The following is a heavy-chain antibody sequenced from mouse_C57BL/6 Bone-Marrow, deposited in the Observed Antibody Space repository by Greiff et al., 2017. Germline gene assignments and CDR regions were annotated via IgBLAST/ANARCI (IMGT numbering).Heavy chain of an antibody. CDR2: IYPGDGDT. CDR3: ARDTTVYYYAMDY. V-gene: IGHV1-80*01. J-gene: IGHJ4*01. D-gene: IGHD1-1*01. Sequence: VKLMESGAELVKPGASVKISCKASGYAFSSYWMNWVKQRPGKGLEWIGQIYPGDGDTNYNGKFKGKATLTADKSSSTAYMQLSSLTSEDSAVYFCARDTTVYYYAMDYWGQGTSVTVSS. CDR1: GYAFSSYW.